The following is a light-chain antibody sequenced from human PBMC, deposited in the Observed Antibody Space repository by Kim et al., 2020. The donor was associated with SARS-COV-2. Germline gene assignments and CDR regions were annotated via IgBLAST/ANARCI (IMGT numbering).Light chain of an antibody. CDR1: QSVGTN. J-gene: IGKJ1*01. V-gene: IGKV3-15*01. Sequence: LPVSPGERATRACRASQSVGTNLAWYQQKPGQAPKLLIYDASTRATGIPARFSGGGSGTEFTLTISSLQSEDFAVYYCQQYVSWTFGLGTKVDIK. CDR3: QQYVSWT. CDR2: DAS.